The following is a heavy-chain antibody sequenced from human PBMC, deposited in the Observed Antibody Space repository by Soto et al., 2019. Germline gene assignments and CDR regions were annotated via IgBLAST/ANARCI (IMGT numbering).Heavy chain of an antibody. J-gene: IGHJ3*02. D-gene: IGHD2-15*01. V-gene: IGHV3-11*01. CDR2: ISSSGSTI. CDR3: AREGVVVVAATFFGADAFDI. CDR1: GFTFSDYY. Sequence: GGSLRLSCAASGFTFSDYYMSWIRQAPGKGLEWVSYISSSGSTIYYADSVKGRFTISRDNAKNSLYLQMNSLRAEDTAVYYCAREGVVVVAATFFGADAFDIWGQGTMVTVSS.